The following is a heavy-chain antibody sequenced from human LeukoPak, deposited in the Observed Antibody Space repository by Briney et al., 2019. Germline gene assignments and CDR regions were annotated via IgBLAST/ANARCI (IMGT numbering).Heavy chain of an antibody. D-gene: IGHD3-22*01. CDR3: ARATYYDSSYDY. CDR2: IYYSGST. V-gene: IGHV4-59*01. CDR1: GGSISSYY. J-gene: IGHJ4*02. Sequence: PSETLSLTCTVSGGSISSYYWSWIRQPPGKGLEWIGYIYYSGSTNYNPSLESRVTISVDTFKNQFSLKLSSVTAADTAVYYCARATYYDSSYDYWDQGTLVTVSS.